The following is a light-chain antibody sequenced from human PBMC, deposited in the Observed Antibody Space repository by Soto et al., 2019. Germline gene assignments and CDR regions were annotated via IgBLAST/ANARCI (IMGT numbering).Light chain of an antibody. V-gene: IGKV3-20*01. CDR1: QRISNSF. CDR2: DAS. J-gene: IGKJ2*01. CDR3: QQYARPPFA. Sequence: EIVLTQSPGTLSLSPGERATLSCRASQRISNSFLAWYQQKPGQAPRLLLYDASSRATGTPDRVSGGGSGTDFTLTISRLEPEDFAVYYCQQYARPPFAFGQGTKVDIK.